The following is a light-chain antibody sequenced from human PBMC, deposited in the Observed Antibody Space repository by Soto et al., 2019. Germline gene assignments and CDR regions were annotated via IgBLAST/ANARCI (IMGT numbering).Light chain of an antibody. V-gene: IGLV2-8*01. CDR1: SSDIGGYNS. J-gene: IGLJ1*01. CDR3: SSYRSGGTFV. CDR2: DVT. Sequence: QSVLTQSPSASGSPGQSVTISCTGTSSDIGGYNSVSWYQQHPGKAPKVMIYDVTKRPSGVPDRFSGSKSGSTASLTVSALQAEDEADYYCSSYRSGGTFVFGSGTKVTVL.